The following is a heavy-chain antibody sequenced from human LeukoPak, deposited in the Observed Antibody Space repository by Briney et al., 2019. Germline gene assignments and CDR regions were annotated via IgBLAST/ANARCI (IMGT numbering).Heavy chain of an antibody. J-gene: IGHJ5*02. CDR2: IYYSGST. V-gene: IGHV4-59*01. CDR1: GGSISSYY. CDR3: ARTEDYDILTEYWFDP. D-gene: IGHD3-9*01. Sequence: PSETLSLTCTVSGGSISSYYWSWIRQPPGKGLEWIGYIYYSGSTNYNPSLKSRVTISVDTSKNQFSLKLSSVTAADTAVYYCARTEDYDILTEYWFDPWGQGTLVTVSS.